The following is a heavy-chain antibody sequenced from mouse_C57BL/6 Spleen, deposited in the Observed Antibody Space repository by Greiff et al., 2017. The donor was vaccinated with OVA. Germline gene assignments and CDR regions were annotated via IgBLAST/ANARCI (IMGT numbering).Heavy chain of an antibody. V-gene: IGHV1-69*01. CDR1: GYTFPSYW. CDR2: IDPSDSYT. CDR3: ARTPYYGSSYDY. D-gene: IGHD1-1*01. Sequence: VQLQQPGAELVMPGASVKLSCKASGYTFPSYWLHWVKQRPGQGLEWIGEIDPSDSYTNYNQKFKGKSTLTVDKSSSTAYMQLSSLTSEDSAVYYCARTPYYGSSYDYWGQGTTLTVSS. J-gene: IGHJ2*01.